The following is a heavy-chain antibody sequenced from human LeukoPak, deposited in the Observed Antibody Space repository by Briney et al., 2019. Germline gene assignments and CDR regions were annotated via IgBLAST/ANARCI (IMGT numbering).Heavy chain of an antibody. CDR2: ISGSGATS. Sequence: GGSLRLSCTASASSFNTYAMSWVRQAPGKGLEWVSSISGSGATSYLADSVKGRFTISRDTSKNTVYLQMNNMSVEDTATYYCAKSLRVHDAFDVWGRGTLVTVSS. J-gene: IGHJ3*01. D-gene: IGHD1-1*01. CDR1: ASSFNTYA. CDR3: AKSLRVHDAFDV. V-gene: IGHV3-23*01.